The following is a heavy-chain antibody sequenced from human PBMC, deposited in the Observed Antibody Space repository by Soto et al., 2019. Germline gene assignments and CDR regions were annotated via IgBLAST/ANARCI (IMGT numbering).Heavy chain of an antibody. V-gene: IGHV3-23*01. D-gene: IGHD3-10*01. J-gene: IGHJ4*02. CDR1: GFTFSSYA. CDR2: ISGSGGST. CDR3: AKDHITMVRGALTRYFDY. Sequence: GGSLRLSCAASGFTFSSYAMSGVRQAPGKGLEWVSAISGSGGSTYYADSVKGRFTISRDNSKNTLYLQMNSLRAEDTAVYYCAKDHITMVRGALTRYFDYWGQGTLVTVSS.